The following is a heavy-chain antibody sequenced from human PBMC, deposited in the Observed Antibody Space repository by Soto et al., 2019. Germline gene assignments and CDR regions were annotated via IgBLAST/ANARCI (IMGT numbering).Heavy chain of an antibody. CDR1: GGSISSYY. CDR2: IYYSGST. Sequence: SETLSLTCTVSGGSISSYYWSWIRQPPGKGLEWIGYIYYSGSTNYNPSLKSRVTISVDTSKNQFSLKLSSVTAADTAVYYCARAAMYTDFWSGYYSDYYYYYMDVWGKGTTVTVSS. CDR3: ARAAMYTDFWSGYYSDYYYYYMDV. D-gene: IGHD3-3*01. J-gene: IGHJ6*03. V-gene: IGHV4-59*01.